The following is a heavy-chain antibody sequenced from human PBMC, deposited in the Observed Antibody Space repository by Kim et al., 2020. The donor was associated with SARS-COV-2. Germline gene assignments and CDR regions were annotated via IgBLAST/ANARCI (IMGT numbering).Heavy chain of an antibody. Sequence: TPALKSRVTISVDTSKNQFSLKLSSVTAADTAVYYCARDLSGWDENWFDPWGQGTLVTVSS. D-gene: IGHD6-19*01. V-gene: IGHV4-59*01. J-gene: IGHJ5*02. CDR3: ARDLSGWDENWFDP.